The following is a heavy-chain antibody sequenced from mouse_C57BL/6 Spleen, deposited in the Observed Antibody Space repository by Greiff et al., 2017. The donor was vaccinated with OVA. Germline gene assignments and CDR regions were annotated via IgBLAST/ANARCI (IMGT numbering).Heavy chain of an antibody. CDR1: GYAFSSSW. CDR2: IYPGDGDT. D-gene: IGHD2-4*01. J-gene: IGHJ4*01. Sequence: QVQLLQSGPELVKPGASVKLSCKASGYAFSSSWMNWVKQRPGKGLEWIGRIYPGDGDTHYNGKLKGKATLTADKSSSTAYLQLSSLASEDSSVCLCARFDCYYAMGDWGQGASVTVS. V-gene: IGHV1-82*01. CDR3: ARFDCYYAMGD.